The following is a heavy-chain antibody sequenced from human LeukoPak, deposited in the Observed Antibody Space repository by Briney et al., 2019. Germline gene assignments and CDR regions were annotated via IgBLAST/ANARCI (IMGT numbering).Heavy chain of an antibody. D-gene: IGHD2-2*01. V-gene: IGHV1-69*02. CDR2: IIPIFGLA. CDR1: GGTFSSYT. Sequence: SVKVSCKASGGTFSSYTISWVRQARGQGLEWMGRIIPIFGLATYAQKFQGRVTIIADKSTSTAYMELSSLRSEDTAAYYCARNANLGYCSSTRCYRDWFDPWGQGTLVTVSS. CDR3: ARNANLGYCSSTRCYRDWFDP. J-gene: IGHJ5*02.